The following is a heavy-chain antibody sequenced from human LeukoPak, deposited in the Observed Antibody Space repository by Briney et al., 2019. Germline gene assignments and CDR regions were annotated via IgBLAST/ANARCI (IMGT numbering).Heavy chain of an antibody. Sequence: SETLSLTCTVSGGSISSSSYSWGWIRQPPGKGLEWIGSIYYSGSTYYNPSLKSRVTISVDTSKNQFSLKLSSVTAADTAVYYCARRAWYFDYWGQGTLVTVSS. D-gene: IGHD1-26*01. CDR3: ARRAWYFDY. CDR1: GGSISSSSYS. V-gene: IGHV4-39*01. CDR2: IYYSGST. J-gene: IGHJ4*02.